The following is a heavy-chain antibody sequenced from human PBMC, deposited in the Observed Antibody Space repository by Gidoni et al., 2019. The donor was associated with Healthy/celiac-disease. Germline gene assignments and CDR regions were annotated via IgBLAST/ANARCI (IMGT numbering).Heavy chain of an antibody. J-gene: IGHJ4*02. V-gene: IGHV3-23*01. CDR2: ISGSGGST. CDR1: GFTFSSYA. D-gene: IGHD2-8*01. CDR3: AKDPYGMVYTLHTSYYFDY. Sequence: EVQLLESGGGLVQPGGSLRLSCAASGFTFSSYAMSWVRQAPGKGLEWVSAISGSGGSTYYADSVKGRFTISRDNSKNTLYLQMNSLRAEDTAVYYCAKDPYGMVYTLHTSYYFDYWGQGTLVTVSS.